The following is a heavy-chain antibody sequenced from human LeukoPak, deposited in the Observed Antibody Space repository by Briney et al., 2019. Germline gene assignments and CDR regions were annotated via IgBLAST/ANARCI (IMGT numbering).Heavy chain of an antibody. V-gene: IGHV3-21*01. CDR3: ARDDEAPTRRGMDV. CDR1: GFTFNNYS. Sequence: GGSLRLSCAASGFTFNNYSMNWVRQAPGKGLEWVSSITRSSAYIYYADSVRGRFTISKDNAKNSLYLKMNSLGADDTAVYYCARDDEAPTRRGMDVWGQGTMGTVS. CDR2: ITRSSAYI. D-gene: IGHD1-1*01. J-gene: IGHJ6*02.